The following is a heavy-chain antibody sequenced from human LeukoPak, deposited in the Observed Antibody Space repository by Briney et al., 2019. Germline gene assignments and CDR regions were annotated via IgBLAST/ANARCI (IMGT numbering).Heavy chain of an antibody. J-gene: IGHJ4*02. V-gene: IGHV1-2*02. D-gene: IGHD6-19*01. CDR3: ARARIAVAGDFDY. CDR2: INPNSGGT. Sequence: ASVKVSCKASGYTFTGYYMHWVRQAPGQGLEWMGWINPNSGGTNYAQKFQGRVTITADKSTSTAYMELSSLRSEDTAVYYCARARIAVAGDFDYWGQGTLVTVSS. CDR1: GYTFTGYY.